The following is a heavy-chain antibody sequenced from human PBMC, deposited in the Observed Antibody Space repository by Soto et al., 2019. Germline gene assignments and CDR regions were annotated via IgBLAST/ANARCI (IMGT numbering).Heavy chain of an antibody. CDR2: ISGSGDST. Sequence: GGSLRLSCAASGFTFSSYAMSWVRQAPGKGLEWVSAISGSGDSTYYADSVKGRFTISRDNSKNTLYLQMNSLRAEDTAVYYCAKDGAAYCGGECSSLPDYWGQGTLVTVSS. CDR1: GFTFSSYA. V-gene: IGHV3-23*01. J-gene: IGHJ4*02. CDR3: AKDGAAYCGGECSSLPDY. D-gene: IGHD2-21*01.